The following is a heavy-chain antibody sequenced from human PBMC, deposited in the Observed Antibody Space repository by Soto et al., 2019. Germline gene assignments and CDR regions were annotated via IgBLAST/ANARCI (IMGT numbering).Heavy chain of an antibody. CDR3: AMAPGVVVGTSILSSWFDP. Sequence: QVQLQESGPGLVKSSGTLSLACTVSGDSIRTSNWLSWVRQTPGKGLELIGEICSSGTTNFNPSLKSRVSISVHESRNQFSLNLTSVTAADTALYFCAMAPGVVVGTSILSSWFDPWGQGTLVIVSS. V-gene: IGHV4-4*02. CDR2: ICSSGTT. D-gene: IGHD2-21*02. J-gene: IGHJ5*02. CDR1: GDSIRTSNW.